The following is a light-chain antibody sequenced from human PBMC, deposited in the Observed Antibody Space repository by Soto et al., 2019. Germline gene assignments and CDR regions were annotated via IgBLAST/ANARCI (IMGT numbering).Light chain of an antibody. V-gene: IGLV2-23*02. CDR3: CSYAGSSTYV. CDR2: EVN. CDR1: SSDVGRYNL. J-gene: IGLJ1*01. Sequence: QSALTQPASVSGSPGPSITISCTGTSSDVGRYNLVSWYQQQPGKAPKLMIYEVNKRPSGVSTRFSGSKSGNTASLTISGLQAEDEADYYCCSYAGSSTYVFGPGTKLTVL.